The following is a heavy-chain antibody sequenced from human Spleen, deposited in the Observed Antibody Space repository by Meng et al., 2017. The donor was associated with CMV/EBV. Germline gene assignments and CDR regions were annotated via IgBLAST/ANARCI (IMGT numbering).Heavy chain of an antibody. V-gene: IGHV1-69*05. J-gene: IGHJ6*02. Sequence: SVKVSCKASGGTFSSYAISWVRQVPGQGLEWMGGIIPITVTPNYAQKFQGRVTITTHESTSPAYMELRSLSSEDKAVDSCARRRGRGTTRGSYLYYGMEVWGQGTTVTVSS. CDR3: ARRRGRGTTRGSYLYYGMEV. D-gene: IGHD1-7*01. CDR1: GGTFSSYA. CDR2: IIPITVTP.